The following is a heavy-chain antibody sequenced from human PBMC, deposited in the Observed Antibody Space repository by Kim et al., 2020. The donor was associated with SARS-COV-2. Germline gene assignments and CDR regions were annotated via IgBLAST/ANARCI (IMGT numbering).Heavy chain of an antibody. CDR3: ARADGYNYDLDY. Sequence: NYEQKFQGRVTITADKSTSTAYMELSSLRSEDTAVYYCARADGYNYDLDYWGQGTLVTVSS. V-gene: IGHV1-69*04. J-gene: IGHJ4*02. D-gene: IGHD5-12*01.